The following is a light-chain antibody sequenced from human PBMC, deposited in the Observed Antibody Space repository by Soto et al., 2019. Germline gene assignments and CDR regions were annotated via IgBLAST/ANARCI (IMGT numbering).Light chain of an antibody. J-gene: IGLJ2*01. CDR3: ATWYDSLNVV. CDR1: TSNIGTNT. CDR2: SND. V-gene: IGLV1-44*01. Sequence: QSVLTQSPSASGTPGQRVSISCSGSTSNIGTNTVSWDQHVPRTATKLRISSNDQRPSAVPGRFSGSKSGTSASLSISGLLFEDEADYYCATWYDSLNVVFGGGTKVTVL.